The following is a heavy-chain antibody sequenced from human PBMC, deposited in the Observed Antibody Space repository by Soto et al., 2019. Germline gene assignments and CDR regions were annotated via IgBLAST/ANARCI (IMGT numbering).Heavy chain of an antibody. D-gene: IGHD6-13*01. CDR3: TRDASRDSSARGWFDP. CDR1: GVTFRSFT. Sequence: PGGSLRLSCADSGVTFRSFTMNWVRQAPGKGLEWVSTISSNSAYIYYTDALRGRFTISRDNAKNSLHLQMNSLRAEDTAVYYCTRDASRDSSARGWFDPWGPGTLVTVSS. V-gene: IGHV3-21*01. CDR2: ISSNSAYI. J-gene: IGHJ5*02.